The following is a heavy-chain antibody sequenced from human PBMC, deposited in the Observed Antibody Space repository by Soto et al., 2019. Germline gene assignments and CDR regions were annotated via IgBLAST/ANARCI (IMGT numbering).Heavy chain of an antibody. CDR1: GFNFNDYG. CDR2: IRWNSVSI. V-gene: IGHV3-9*01. CDR3: AKDMENGYNPYYYYGMDV. J-gene: IGHJ6*02. D-gene: IGHD3-10*01. Sequence: EVQLVESGGDLVQPGRSLRLSCAASGFNFNDYGMHWVRQAPGKGLEWVSSIRWNSVSIGYADSVKGRFTISRDNAKNSLYLQMNTLRAEDTALYYCAKDMENGYNPYYYYGMDVWGQGTTVTVSS.